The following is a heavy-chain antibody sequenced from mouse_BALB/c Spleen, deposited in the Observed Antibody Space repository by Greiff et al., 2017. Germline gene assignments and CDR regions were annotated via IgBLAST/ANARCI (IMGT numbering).Heavy chain of an antibody. CDR2: IYPGNGDT. J-gene: IGHJ3*01. CDR3: ARGVFAY. V-gene: IGHV1-12*01. Sequence: QVQLQQPGAELVKPGASVKMSCKASGYTFTSYNMHWVKQTPGQGLEWIGAIYPGNGDTSYNQKFKGKATLTADKSSSTAYMQLSSLTSEDSAVYYCARGVFAYWGQGTLVTVSA. CDR1: GYTFTSYN.